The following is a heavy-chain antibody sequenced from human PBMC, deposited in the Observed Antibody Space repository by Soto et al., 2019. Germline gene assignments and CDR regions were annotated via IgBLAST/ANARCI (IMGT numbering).Heavy chain of an antibody. CDR1: GYTFTGYY. CDR2: INPNSGGT. J-gene: IGHJ6*02. CDR3: ARDRGDYYYYYGMDV. Sequence: ASVKVSCKASGYTFTGYYMHWVRQAPGQGLEWMGWINPNSGGTNYAQKFQGWVTMTRDTSISTAYMELSRLRSDDTAVYYCARDRGDYYYYYGMDVWGQGTTVTVSS. V-gene: IGHV1-2*04.